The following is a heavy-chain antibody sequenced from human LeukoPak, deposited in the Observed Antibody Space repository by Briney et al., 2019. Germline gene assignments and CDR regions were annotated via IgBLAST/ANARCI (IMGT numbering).Heavy chain of an antibody. CDR1: GGSVSSGSYY. D-gene: IGHD3-3*01. V-gene: IGHV4-61*01. CDR3: ARDSVPHYDFWSGYPNYGMDV. J-gene: IGHJ6*02. CDR2: IYYSGST. Sequence: PSETLSLICTVSGGSVSSGSYYWSWIRQPPGKGLEWIGYIYYSGSTNYNPSLKSRVTISVDTSKNQFSLKLSSVTAADTAVYYCARDSVPHYDFWSGYPNYGMDVWGQGTTVTVSS.